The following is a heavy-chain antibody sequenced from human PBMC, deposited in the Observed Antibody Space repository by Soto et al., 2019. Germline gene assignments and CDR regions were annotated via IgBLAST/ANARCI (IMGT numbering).Heavy chain of an antibody. CDR3: ARGGAMGVDY. CDR2: IYFDGITT. J-gene: IGHJ4*02. CDR1: GFTFNTHW. D-gene: IGHD1-26*01. V-gene: IGHV3-74*01. Sequence: VGSLRLSCTASGFTFNTHWMHWVRQAPGKGLVWVSRIYFDGITTNYADSVKGQLTVSRDNAKNTVYLHVNTLRDEDTAVYYCARGGAMGVDYWGQGTLVTVSS.